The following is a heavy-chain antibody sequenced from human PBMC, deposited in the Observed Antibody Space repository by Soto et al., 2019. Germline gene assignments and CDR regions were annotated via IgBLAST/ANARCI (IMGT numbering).Heavy chain of an antibody. CDR3: ARGRDCSSTSCSSNYYYYYGMDV. Sequence: LRLSCAASGFTFSTYSMNWVRQTPGKGLEWVSSISSSSSYIYYADSVKGRFTISRDNAKNSLYLQMNSLRAEDTAVYYCARGRDCSSTSCSSNYYYYYGMDVWGPGTTVTVSS. J-gene: IGHJ6*02. CDR1: GFTFSTYS. V-gene: IGHV3-21*01. CDR2: ISSSSSYI. D-gene: IGHD2-2*01.